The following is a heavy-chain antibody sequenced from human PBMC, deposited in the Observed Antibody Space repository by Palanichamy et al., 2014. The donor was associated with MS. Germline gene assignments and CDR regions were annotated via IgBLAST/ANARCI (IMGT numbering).Heavy chain of an antibody. V-gene: IGHV4-39*01. J-gene: IGHJ4*02. D-gene: IGHD6-19*01. CDR3: ARHIPSFEQWLGAFDY. Sequence: QLQLQESGPGLVKLSETLSLTCTVSGGSINTSSYFWGWIRQPPGKGLEWIGTIYYSGSTYYNPSLNSRVTISVDTSKNQFSLKLSSMTAADTTVYYCARHIPSFEQWLGAFDYWGQGTLVTVSS. CDR2: IYYSGST. CDR1: GGSINTSSYF.